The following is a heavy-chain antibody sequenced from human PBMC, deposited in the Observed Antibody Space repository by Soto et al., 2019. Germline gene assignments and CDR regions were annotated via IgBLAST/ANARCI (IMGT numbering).Heavy chain of an antibody. CDR2: INPSGGST. CDR1: GYTFTSYY. CDR3: AGEAGVHYYYYGMDV. J-gene: IGHJ6*02. V-gene: IGHV1-46*03. D-gene: IGHD3-10*01. Sequence: SSVKACCKASGYTFTSYYMHWVRQAPVQGLQWMGIINPSGGSTSYAQKFQGRVTMTRDTSTSTVYMELSSLRSEDTAVYYCAGEAGVHYYYYGMDVWGQGTTVTISS.